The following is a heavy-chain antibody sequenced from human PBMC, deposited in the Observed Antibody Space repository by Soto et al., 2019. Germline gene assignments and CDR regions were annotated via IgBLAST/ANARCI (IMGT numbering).Heavy chain of an antibody. Sequence: GGSLILSCATSGFTFSSYSISWVRPAPGKGLERVSAISGSGCSTYYADSVKGRFNISRDNSKNTLYLQMNSLRAEDTAVHYCAKDSVVVAAANFYYWGQGTLVTVSS. CDR3: AKDSVVVAAANFYY. CDR1: GFTFSSYS. CDR2: ISGSGCST. J-gene: IGHJ4*02. D-gene: IGHD2-15*01. V-gene: IGHV3-23*01.